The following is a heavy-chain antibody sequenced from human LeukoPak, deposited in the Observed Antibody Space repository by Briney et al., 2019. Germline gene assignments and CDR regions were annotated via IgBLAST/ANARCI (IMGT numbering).Heavy chain of an antibody. J-gene: IGHJ4*01. CDR2: IYRGEST. V-gene: IGHV3-66*01. Sequence: GGSLRLSCAASGFTVSSTYLTWVRQAPGKGLDWVSVIYRGESTYYADSVKGRFTISRDNSRNTVYLQMNGLSAEDTAVYYCARFGSGRFQPYFDYWGHGTLVTVSS. D-gene: IGHD3-10*01. CDR3: ARFGSGRFQPYFDY. CDR1: GFTVSSTY.